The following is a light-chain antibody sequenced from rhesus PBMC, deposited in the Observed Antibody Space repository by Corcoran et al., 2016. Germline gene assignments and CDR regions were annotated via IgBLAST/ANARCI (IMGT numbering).Light chain of an antibody. Sequence: QSAPTQPPSVSGSPGQSVTISCTGTSSDIGGYNYVSWYQQHPGKAPKLMIYGVSNRPSGVSDRFSCSKSGNTASLTISGLQADDEADYYWCSYTTSSTFIFGAVTRLTVL. CDR3: CSYTTSSTFI. J-gene: IGLJ1*01. CDR2: GVS. CDR1: SSDIGGYNY. V-gene: IGLV2S7*01.